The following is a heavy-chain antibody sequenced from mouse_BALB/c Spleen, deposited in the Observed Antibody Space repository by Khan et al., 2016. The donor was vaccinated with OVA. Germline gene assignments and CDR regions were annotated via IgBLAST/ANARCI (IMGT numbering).Heavy chain of an antibody. V-gene: IGHV1S41*01. CDR1: GYTFTSYW. J-gene: IGHJ4*01. CDR2: IAPGSGST. CDR3: ASENYYGSTCYAMDY. Sequence: DLVKPGASVKLSCKASGYTFTSYWINWIKQRPGQGLEWIGRIAPGSGSTYYNEMFKGKATLTVDTSSSTAYVQLSSLSSEDSAVYFCASENYYGSTCYAMDYWGQGTSVTVS. D-gene: IGHD1-1*01.